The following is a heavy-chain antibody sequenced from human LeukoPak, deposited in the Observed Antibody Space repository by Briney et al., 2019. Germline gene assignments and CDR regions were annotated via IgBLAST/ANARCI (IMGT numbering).Heavy chain of an antibody. J-gene: IGHJ4*02. CDR2: MSGSGGST. D-gene: IGHD4-17*01. CDR3: ARIAVTYTFDY. Sequence: GGTLRLSCAASGFTFSTYDMSWVRQAPGKGLEWVSGMSGSGGSTYYADSVKGRFTISRDNSKNTLYLQMNSLRAEDTAVYYCARIAVTYTFDYWGQGTLVTVSS. V-gene: IGHV3-23*01. CDR1: GFTFSTYD.